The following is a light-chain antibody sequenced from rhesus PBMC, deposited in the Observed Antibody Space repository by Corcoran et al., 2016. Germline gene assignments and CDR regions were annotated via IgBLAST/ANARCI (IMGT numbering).Light chain of an antibody. J-gene: IGKJ2*01. CDR2: DAT. V-gene: IGKV3-35*01. CDR3: QQYSNWHI. Sequence: EVVLTQSPATLSLSPGERATLSCRASQSVSSRLAWYQQRPGQAPRLLIYDATTRATGIPDRFSGSGSGTDFTLTISSREPEDVGVFYCQQYSNWHIVGQGTKVEIK. CDR1: QSVSSR.